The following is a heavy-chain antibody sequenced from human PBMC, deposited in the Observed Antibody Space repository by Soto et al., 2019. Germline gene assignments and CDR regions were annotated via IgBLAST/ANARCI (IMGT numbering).Heavy chain of an antibody. CDR2: ISYDGSNK. V-gene: IGHV3-30*18. CDR3: AKYPDREGY. J-gene: IGHJ4*02. D-gene: IGHD1-26*01. Sequence: LRLSCAASGFTFSSYGMHWVRQAPGKGLEWVAVISYDGSNKYYADSVKGRFTISRDNSKNTLYLQMNSLRAEDTAVYYCAKYPDREGYWGQETLVTVSS. CDR1: GFTFSSYG.